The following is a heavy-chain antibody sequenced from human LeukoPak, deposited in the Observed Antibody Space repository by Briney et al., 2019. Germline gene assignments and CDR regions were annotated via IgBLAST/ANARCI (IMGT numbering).Heavy chain of an antibody. V-gene: IGHV3-33*01. CDR1: GFTFSSYG. J-gene: IGHJ6*02. CDR3: ARGVAAAGTLYGMDV. Sequence: GRSLRLSCAASGFTFSSYGMHWVRQAPGKGLEWVAVIWYDGSNKYYGDSVKGRFTISRDNAKNSLYLQMNSLRAEDTAVYYCARGVAAAGTLYGMDVWGQGTTVTVSS. CDR2: IWYDGSNK. D-gene: IGHD6-13*01.